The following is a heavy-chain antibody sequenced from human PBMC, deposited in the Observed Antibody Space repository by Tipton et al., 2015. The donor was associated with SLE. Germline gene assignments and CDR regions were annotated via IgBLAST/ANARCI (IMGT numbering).Heavy chain of an antibody. J-gene: IGHJ2*01. CDR1: GGTFSSFA. CDR2: IIPIFGTP. Sequence: QSGAEVKKPGSSVKVSCKASGGTFSSFAISWVRQAPGQGLEWMGEIIPIFGTPNSAQKFQGRVTITADEVTSTAYMELSSLRPEDTAVYYCARRRWLQLDWYFDLWGRGILVTVSS. D-gene: IGHD5-24*01. V-gene: IGHV1-69*01. CDR3: ARRRWLQLDWYFDL.